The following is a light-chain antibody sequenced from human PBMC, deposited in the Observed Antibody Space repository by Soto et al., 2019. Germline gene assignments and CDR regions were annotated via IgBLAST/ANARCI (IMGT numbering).Light chain of an antibody. V-gene: IGLV2-23*02. J-gene: IGLJ1*01. CDR3: YSYDGSNTYYG. CDR2: EVT. CDR1: SSDVGSYDL. Sequence: QSVLTQPASVSGSPGQSIAISCTGTSSDVGSYDLVSWYQQHPGKAPKLIIYEVTKRPSGVSDRFSGSKSGNTASLTISGLQAEDEADDYCYSYDGSNTYYGFGTGTKVT.